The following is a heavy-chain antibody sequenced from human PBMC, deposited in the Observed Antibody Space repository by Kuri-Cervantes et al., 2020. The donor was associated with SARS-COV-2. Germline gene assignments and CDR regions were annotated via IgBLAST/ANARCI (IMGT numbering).Heavy chain of an antibody. J-gene: IGHJ4*02. Sequence: GESLKISCEVSGFLFSASAIHWVRQAPGKGLEWVAFIRYDGSNKYYADSVKGRFTISRDNSKNTLYLQMNSLRAEDTAVYYCAREGLGATPLDYWGQGTLVTVSS. V-gene: IGHV3-30*02. D-gene: IGHD1-26*01. CDR2: IRYDGSNK. CDR1: GFLFSASA. CDR3: AREGLGATPLDY.